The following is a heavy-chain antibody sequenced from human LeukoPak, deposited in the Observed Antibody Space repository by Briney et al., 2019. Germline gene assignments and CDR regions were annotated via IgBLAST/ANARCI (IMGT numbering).Heavy chain of an antibody. D-gene: IGHD5-12*01. V-gene: IGHV3-15*01. Sequence: PGGSLRLSCAASGFTFSNAWMSWVRQAPGKGLEWVGRIKSKTDGGTTDYAAPVKGRFTISRDDSKNTLYLQMNSLKTEDTAVYYCTTHEPTDSGYDYSYFDYWGQGTLVTVSS. CDR3: TTHEPTDSGYDYSYFDY. CDR2: IKSKTDGGTT. J-gene: IGHJ4*02. CDR1: GFTFSNAW.